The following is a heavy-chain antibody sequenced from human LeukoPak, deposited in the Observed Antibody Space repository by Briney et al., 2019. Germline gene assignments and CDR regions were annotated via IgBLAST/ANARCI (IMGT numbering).Heavy chain of an antibody. V-gene: IGHV4-34*01. Sequence: SETLSLTCAVYGGSFSGYYWSWIRQPPGKGLEWIGSIYYSGSTYYNPSLKSRVTISVDTSKNQFSLKLSSVTAADTAVYYCARFSATVTLWGQGTLVTVSS. D-gene: IGHD4-17*01. CDR1: GGSFSGYY. J-gene: IGHJ4*02. CDR3: ARFSATVTL. CDR2: IYYSGST.